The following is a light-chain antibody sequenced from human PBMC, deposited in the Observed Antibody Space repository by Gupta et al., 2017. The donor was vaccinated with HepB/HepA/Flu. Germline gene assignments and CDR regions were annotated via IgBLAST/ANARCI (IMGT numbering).Light chain of an antibody. J-gene: IGKJ4*01. CDR1: QDISNY. V-gene: IGKV1-33*01. Sequence: IQMTQSPSSLSASVGDRVTITCQASQDISNYLNWYQQKPGKAPKLLIYDASNLETGVPSRFSGSGSGTDFTFTISRLQPEDIATYYCQQYDNLPPLTFGGGTKVEIK. CDR2: DAS. CDR3: QQYDNLPPLT.